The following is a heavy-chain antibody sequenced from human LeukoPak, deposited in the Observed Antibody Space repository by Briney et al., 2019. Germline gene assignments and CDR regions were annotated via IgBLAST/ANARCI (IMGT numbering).Heavy chain of an antibody. CDR3: ARDLSNQLLLFDY. J-gene: IGHJ4*02. CDR1: GFTFSDHY. D-gene: IGHD2-15*01. CDR2: LSYDGSDK. V-gene: IGHV3-30-3*01. Sequence: GGSLRLSCAASGFTFSDHYMDWVRQAPGKGLEWVAGLSYDGSDKHFADSVKGRFTISRDNSKNTLYLQMNSLRPEDTAVYFCARDLSNQLLLFDYWGQGTLVTVSS.